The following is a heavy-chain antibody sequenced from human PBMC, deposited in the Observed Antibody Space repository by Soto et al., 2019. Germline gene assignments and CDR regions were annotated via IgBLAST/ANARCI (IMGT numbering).Heavy chain of an antibody. CDR3: ARNSYDNGDFAEYFQH. CDR2: IYYSGST. J-gene: IGHJ1*01. Sequence: SETLSLTCTVSGGSISSYYWSWIRQPPGKGLEWIGYIYYSGSTNYNPSLKSRVTISVDTSKNQFSLKLSSVTAADTAVYYCARNSYDNGDFAEYFQHWGQGTLVTVSS. CDR1: GGSISSYY. V-gene: IGHV4-59*01. D-gene: IGHD4-17*01.